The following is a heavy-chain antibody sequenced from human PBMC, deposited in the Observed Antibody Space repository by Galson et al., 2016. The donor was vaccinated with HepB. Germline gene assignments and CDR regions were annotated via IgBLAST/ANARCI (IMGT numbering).Heavy chain of an antibody. CDR3: ASFPQEDLQLRGPFHDY. CDR1: GGSISSGGYY. J-gene: IGHJ4*02. V-gene: IGHV4-31*03. D-gene: IGHD6-6*01. CDR2: IYYRGST. Sequence: TLSLTCTVSGGSISSGGYYWTWIRQHPGKGLEWIGYIYYRGSTYYNPSLDSRLSISIDASKNQFSLRLTSVTAADTAVYYCASFPQEDLQLRGPFHDYWGQGTLVTVSS.